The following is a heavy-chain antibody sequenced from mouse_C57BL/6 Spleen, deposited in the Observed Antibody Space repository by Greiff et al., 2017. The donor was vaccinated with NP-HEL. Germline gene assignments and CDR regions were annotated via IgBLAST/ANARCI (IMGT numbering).Heavy chain of an antibody. V-gene: IGHV1-55*01. J-gene: IGHJ3*01. CDR3: ARGKDYYGSSPWFAY. Sequence: VQLQQPGAELVKPGASVKMSCKASGYTFTSYWITWVKQRPGQGLEWIGDIYPGSGSTNYNEKFKSKATLTVDTSSSSAYMQLSSLTSEDSAVYYWARGKDYYGSSPWFAYWGQGTLVTVSA. CDR1: GYTFTSYW. D-gene: IGHD1-1*01. CDR2: IYPGSGST.